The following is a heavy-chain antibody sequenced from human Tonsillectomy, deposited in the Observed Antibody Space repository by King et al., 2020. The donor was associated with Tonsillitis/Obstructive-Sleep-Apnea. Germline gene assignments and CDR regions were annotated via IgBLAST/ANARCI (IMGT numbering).Heavy chain of an antibody. CDR1: GGSISSSSYY. V-gene: IGHV4-39*01. Sequence: QLQESGPGLVKPSETLSLTCTVSGGSISSSSYYWGWIRQPPGKGLEWIGSIYYSGSTYYNPSLKSRVTISVDTSKNQFSLKLSSVTAADTAVYYCARPDYYYYYMDVGGKGTTVTVSS. J-gene: IGHJ6*03. CDR3: ARPDYYYYYMDV. CDR2: IYYSGST.